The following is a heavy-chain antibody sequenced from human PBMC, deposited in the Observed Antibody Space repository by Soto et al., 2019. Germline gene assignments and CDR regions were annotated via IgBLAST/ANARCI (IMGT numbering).Heavy chain of an antibody. V-gene: IGHV4-34*01. CDR1: GGSFSGYY. CDR3: ARGRDSSSTFSHYYGLDV. D-gene: IGHD6-6*01. CDR2: INHRGST. Sequence: VQLQQWGAGLWKPSETLSLTCAVYGGSFSGYYWSWIRQPPGKGLEWIGEINHRGSTTYNPSLKSRVTISVDTSKNQFSLKVSSVTAADTAVYYCARGRDSSSTFSHYYGLDVWGQGTTVTVSS. J-gene: IGHJ6*02.